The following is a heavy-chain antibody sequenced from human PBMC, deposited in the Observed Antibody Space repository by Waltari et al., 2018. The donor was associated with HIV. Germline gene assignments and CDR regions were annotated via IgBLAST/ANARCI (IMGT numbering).Heavy chain of an antibody. CDR1: GGSISSPS. CDR2: IYDSGST. CDR3: ARDFPFSHYYGSGSYFGSDY. V-gene: IGHV4-59*11. D-gene: IGHD3-10*01. Sequence: QVQLQESGPGLVKPSETLLLTCTVSGGSISSPSWSWIRQPPGKGLECIGYIYDSGSTNYNPSLKSRVTIAVDTSKKQISLKLSSVTAADTAVYYCARDFPFSHYYGSGSYFGSDYWGQGTQVTVSS. J-gene: IGHJ4*02.